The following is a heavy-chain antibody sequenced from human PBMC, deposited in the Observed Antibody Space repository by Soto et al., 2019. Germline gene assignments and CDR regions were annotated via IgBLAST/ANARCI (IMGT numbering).Heavy chain of an antibody. CDR3: ATGGHNDGYNFYHGMDV. V-gene: IGHV1-69*01. CDR2: VIPLFDTA. CDR1: GGIFTNNA. J-gene: IGHJ6*02. D-gene: IGHD3-16*01. Sequence: QVQVVQSGAEVKKPGSSVKVSCKVSGGIFTNNAISWVRQAPGQGLEWLGGVIPLFDTAYYAQIFRGRLRISADVATTTAYVELRGLTSADTAVYFCATGGHNDGYNFYHGMDVWGQGTTVTVS.